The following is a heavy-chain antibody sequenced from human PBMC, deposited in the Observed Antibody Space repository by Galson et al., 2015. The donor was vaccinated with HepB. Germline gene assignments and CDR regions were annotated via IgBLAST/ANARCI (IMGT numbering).Heavy chain of an antibody. D-gene: IGHD3-3*01. CDR2: IIPIFGTA. CDR1: GGTFSSYA. CDR3: ARSTIFGVVIIPNYFDY. Sequence: SVKVSCKASGGTFSSYAISWVRQAPGQGLEWTGGIIPIFGTANYAQKFQGRVTITADESTSTAYMELSSLRSEDTAVYYCARSTIFGVVIIPNYFDYWGQGTLVTVSS. J-gene: IGHJ4*02. V-gene: IGHV1-69*13.